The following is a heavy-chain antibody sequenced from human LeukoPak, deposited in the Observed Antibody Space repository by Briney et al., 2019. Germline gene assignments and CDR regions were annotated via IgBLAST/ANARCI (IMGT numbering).Heavy chain of an antibody. D-gene: IGHD6-19*01. CDR3: AREGSSGWYWFWFDP. Sequence: ASVKVSCKASGYTFTSHGISWVRQAPGQGLEWMGWISAYNGNTNYAQKLQGRVTMTTDTSTSTAYMELRSLRSDDTAVYYCAREGSSGWYWFWFDPWGQGTLVTVSS. CDR2: ISAYNGNT. CDR1: GYTFTSHG. J-gene: IGHJ5*02. V-gene: IGHV1-18*01.